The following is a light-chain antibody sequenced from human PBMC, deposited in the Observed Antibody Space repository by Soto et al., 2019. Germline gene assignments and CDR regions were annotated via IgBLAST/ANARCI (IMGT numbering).Light chain of an antibody. Sequence: QSALTQPASVSGSPGQSIPISCTGTISDVGGYNYVSWYQQHPGKAPKLMIYDVSNRPSGVSNRFSGSKSGNTASLTISGLQAEDEADYYCSSYTSSSTLYVFGTGTKLTVL. CDR2: DVS. CDR1: ISDVGGYNY. J-gene: IGLJ1*01. V-gene: IGLV2-14*01. CDR3: SSYTSSSTLYV.